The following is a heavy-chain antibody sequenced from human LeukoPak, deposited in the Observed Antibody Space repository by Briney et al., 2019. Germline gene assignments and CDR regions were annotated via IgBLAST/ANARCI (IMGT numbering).Heavy chain of an antibody. J-gene: IGHJ4*02. CDR3: GLGRTAMVTRGGVRFDY. CDR1: GYTFTSYD. D-gene: IGHD5-18*01. CDR2: MNPNSGNT. Sequence: ASVKVSCKASGYTFTSYDINWVRQATGQGLEWTGWMNPNSGNTGYAQKFQGRVTMTRNTSISTAYMELSSLRSEDTAVYARGLGRTAMVTRGGVRFDYRGQGTLVTVSS. V-gene: IGHV1-8*01.